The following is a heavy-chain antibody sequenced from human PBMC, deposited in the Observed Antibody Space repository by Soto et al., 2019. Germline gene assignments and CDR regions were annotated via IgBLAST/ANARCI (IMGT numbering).Heavy chain of an antibody. CDR3: AREGGGSYYSNFDY. CDR2: IWFDGSHK. CDR1: GFTFRSYN. J-gene: IGHJ4*02. Sequence: QVQLVESGGGVVQPGRSLRLSCAASGFTFRSYNMHWVRQAPGKGLEWVAVIWFDGSHKYSADSLEDRFTVSRDNSKNTLFLQMNSLRDEDTAVYYCAREGGGSYYSNFDYWGQGTLVTVSS. V-gene: IGHV3-33*01. D-gene: IGHD3-10*01.